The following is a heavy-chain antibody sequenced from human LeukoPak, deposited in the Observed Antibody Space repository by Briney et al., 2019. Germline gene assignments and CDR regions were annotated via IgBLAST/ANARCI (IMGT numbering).Heavy chain of an antibody. CDR3: ARVGYYDSSNYYAYFQN. Sequence: GGSLRLSCAASGFTFSSYWMHWVRQAPGKGLDWVSRINSEGSDIIYADSVQGRFTIYRDNAKNTLYLQINSLRVEDTAVYYCARVGYYDSSNYYAYFQNWGQGTLVTVSS. V-gene: IGHV3-74*01. J-gene: IGHJ1*01. CDR2: INSEGSDI. CDR1: GFTFSSYW. D-gene: IGHD3-22*01.